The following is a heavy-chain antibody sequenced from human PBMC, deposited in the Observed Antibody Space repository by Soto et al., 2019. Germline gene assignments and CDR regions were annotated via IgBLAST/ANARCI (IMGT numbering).Heavy chain of an antibody. CDR3: ARDGKEQWLPRYFDY. Sequence: ASVKVSCKASGYTFTSYYMHWVRQAPGQGLEWMGIINPSGGSTSYAQKFQGRVTMTRDTSTSTVYMELSSLRSEDTAVYCCARDGKEQWLPRYFDYWGQGTLVTVSS. V-gene: IGHV1-46*01. J-gene: IGHJ4*02. CDR2: INPSGGST. CDR1: GYTFTSYY. D-gene: IGHD6-19*01.